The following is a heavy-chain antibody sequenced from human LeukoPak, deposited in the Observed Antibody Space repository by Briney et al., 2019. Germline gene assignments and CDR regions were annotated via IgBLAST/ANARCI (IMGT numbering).Heavy chain of an antibody. V-gene: IGHV4-34*01. J-gene: IGHJ4*02. CDR2: INHSGST. CDR1: GGSFSGYY. Sequence: SETLSLTCAVYGGSFSGYYWSWIRQPPGKGLEWIGEINHSGSTNYNPSLKSRVTTSVDTSKNQFSLKLSSVTAADTAVYYCAKEKGYCSGGSCYGGTFDCWGQGTLVTVSS. D-gene: IGHD2-15*01. CDR3: AKEKGYCSGGSCYGGTFDC.